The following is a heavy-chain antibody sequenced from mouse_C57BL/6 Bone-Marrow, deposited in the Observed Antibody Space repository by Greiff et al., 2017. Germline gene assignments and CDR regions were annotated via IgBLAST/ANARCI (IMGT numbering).Heavy chain of an antibody. CDR3: AREGYDYYAMDY. CDR1: GYTFTSYW. CDR2: IDPSDSYT. V-gene: IGHV1-69*01. D-gene: IGHD2-14*01. J-gene: IGHJ4*01. Sequence: VQLQQPGAELVMPGASVKLSCKASGYTFTSYWMHWVKQRPGQGLEWIGEIDPSDSYTNYNQKFKGKSTLTVDKSSSTAYMQRSSLTSEDSAVYYCAREGYDYYAMDYWGQGTSVTVSS.